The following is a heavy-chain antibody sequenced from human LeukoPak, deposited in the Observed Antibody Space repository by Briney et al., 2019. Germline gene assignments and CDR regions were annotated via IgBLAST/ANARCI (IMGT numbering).Heavy chain of an antibody. D-gene: IGHD2-21*02. CDR1: GYTFTSYD. CDR3: ARDHYHKIHSVMVTAPDY. CDR2: IIPIFGTA. V-gene: IGHV1-69*13. J-gene: IGHJ4*02. Sequence: GASVKVSCKASGYTFTSYDINWVRQATGQGLEWMGGIIPIFGTANYAQKFQGRVTITADESTSTAYMELSSLRSEDTAVYYCARDHYHKIHSVMVTAPDYWGQGTLVIVSS.